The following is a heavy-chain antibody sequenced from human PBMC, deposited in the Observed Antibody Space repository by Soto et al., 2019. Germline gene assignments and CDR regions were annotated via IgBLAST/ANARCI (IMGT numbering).Heavy chain of an antibody. J-gene: IGHJ4*02. V-gene: IGHV4-34*01. CDR1: GGSFSGYY. CDR3: ARGRFMVRGVINDY. CDR2: INHSGST. D-gene: IGHD3-10*01. Sequence: SETLSLTCAVYGGSFSGYYWSWIRQPPGKGLEWIGEINHSGSTNYNPSLKSRVTISVDTSKNQFSLKLSSVTAADTAVYYCARGRFMVRGVINDYWGQGTLVTVSS.